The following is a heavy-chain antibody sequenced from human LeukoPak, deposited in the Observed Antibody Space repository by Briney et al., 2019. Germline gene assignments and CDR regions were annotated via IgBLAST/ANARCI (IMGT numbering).Heavy chain of an antibody. Sequence: GGSLRLSCAASGFTFSSYSMNWVRQAPGKGLEWVSSISSSSSYIYYADSVKGRFTISRDNAKNSLYLQMNSLRAEDTAVYYCARGYSPAHPPFDIWGQGTMVTVSS. CDR2: ISSSSSYI. V-gene: IGHV3-21*01. CDR1: GFTFSSYS. D-gene: IGHD3-16*02. J-gene: IGHJ3*02. CDR3: ARGYSPAHPPFDI.